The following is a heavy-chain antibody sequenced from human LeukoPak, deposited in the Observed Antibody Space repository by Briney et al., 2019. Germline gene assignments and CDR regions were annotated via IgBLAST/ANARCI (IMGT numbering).Heavy chain of an antibody. D-gene: IGHD3-9*01. Sequence: MPSETLSLTCSVSGYSISSGYYWDWIRQSPEKGLEWIGSIYNSGNTDYNPSLKSRVIISLDTSKNQISLQMSSVTAADTAVYYCARVRGDILTGYYTRSTLYYFDYWGQGTLVTVSS. CDR1: GYSISSGYY. V-gene: IGHV4-38-2*02. CDR3: ARVRGDILTGYYTRSTLYYFDY. J-gene: IGHJ4*02. CDR2: IYNSGNT.